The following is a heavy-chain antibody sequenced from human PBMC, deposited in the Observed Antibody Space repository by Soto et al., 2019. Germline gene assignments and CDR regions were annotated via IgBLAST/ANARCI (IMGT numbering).Heavy chain of an antibody. CDR1: GGSISSGGYY. CDR2: IYHSGST. J-gene: IGHJ4*02. V-gene: IGHV4-31*03. Sequence: QVQLQESGPGLVKPSQTLSLTCTVSGGSISSGGYYWSWIRQHPGQGLEWIGYIYHSGSTHCNPSLKRRVTISVDTSKNQFSLKLSSVTAADTAVYYCARVTYSSSWYAPLFDYWGQGTLVTVSS. CDR3: ARVTYSSSWYAPLFDY. D-gene: IGHD6-13*01.